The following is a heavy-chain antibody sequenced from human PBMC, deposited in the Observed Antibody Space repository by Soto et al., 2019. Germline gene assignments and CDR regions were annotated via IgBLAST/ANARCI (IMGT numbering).Heavy chain of an antibody. D-gene: IGHD4-4*01. V-gene: IGHV3-30*18. CDR2: ISYDGSNK. J-gene: IGHJ4*02. Sequence: VGSLRLSCAASGFTFSRYGMHWVRQAPGKGLEWVAVISYDGSNKNFADSVRGRFTISRDNSKNTLYLQMNSLRAEDTAVYYCAKENSNPSIDYWGQGTLVTVS. CDR3: AKENSNPSIDY. CDR1: GFTFSRYG.